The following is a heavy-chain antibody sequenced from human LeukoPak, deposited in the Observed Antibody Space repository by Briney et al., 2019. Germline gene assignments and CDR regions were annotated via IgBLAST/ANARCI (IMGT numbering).Heavy chain of an antibody. CDR2: IWYDGSNE. CDR1: GFSFSSYG. Sequence: GRSLRLSCVASGFSFSSYGIHWVRQAPGKGLEWVSVIWYDGSNEHYAESVKGRFTISRDNSKNTVYLQMNSLRAEDTAVYYCSKGLQAAGHLAHDNWGQGALVTVSS. D-gene: IGHD1-14*01. V-gene: IGHV3-33*06. J-gene: IGHJ4*02. CDR3: SKGLQAAGHLAHDN.